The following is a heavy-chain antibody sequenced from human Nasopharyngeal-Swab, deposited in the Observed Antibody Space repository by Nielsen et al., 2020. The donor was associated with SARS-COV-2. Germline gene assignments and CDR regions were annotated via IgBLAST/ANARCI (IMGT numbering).Heavy chain of an antibody. CDR3: ARPSKTGYWYFDL. CDR1: GGSISSSPYY. Sequence: SETLSLTCAVSGGSISSSPYYWGWIRQPPGKGLEWIGTIYYSGTTYSNPSLESRVTISVDTSKDQFSLKLSSMTAADTAVYYCARPSKTGYWYFDLWGHGTLVTVSS. J-gene: IGHJ2*01. D-gene: IGHD2-2*01. V-gene: IGHV4-39*01. CDR2: IYYSGTT.